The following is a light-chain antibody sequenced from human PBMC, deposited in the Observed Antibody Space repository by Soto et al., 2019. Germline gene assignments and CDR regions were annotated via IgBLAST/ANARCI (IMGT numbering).Light chain of an antibody. CDR3: TSYTSSSTLNWV. CDR2: EVS. CDR1: SSDIGGYYY. V-gene: IGLV2-14*01. J-gene: IGLJ3*02. Sequence: QSALTQPRSVSGSPGQSVTISCTGTSSDIGGYYYVSWYQHHPGKAPKLMISEVSNRPSGVSNRFSGSKSGNTASLTISGLQAEDEADYYCTSYTSSSTLNWVFGGGTKVTV.